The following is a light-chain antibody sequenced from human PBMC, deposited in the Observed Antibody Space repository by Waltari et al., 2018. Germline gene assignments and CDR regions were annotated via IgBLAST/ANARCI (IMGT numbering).Light chain of an antibody. V-gene: IGKV1-5*03. J-gene: IGKJ1*01. Sequence: DIQMTQSPPTLSASVGDRVTITCRASQSISNLLAWYQQKPGKAPKYLISKASNLESGVPSRFSGSGSGTEFTLTISSLQPDDFASYYCQQYNGRFGQGTKVEMK. CDR1: QSISNL. CDR2: KAS. CDR3: QQYNGR.